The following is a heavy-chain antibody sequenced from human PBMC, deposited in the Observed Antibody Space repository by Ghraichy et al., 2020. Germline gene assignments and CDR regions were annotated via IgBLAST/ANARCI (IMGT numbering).Heavy chain of an antibody. J-gene: IGHJ4*02. CDR3: ARSSGWYYYDSSGYYYSYRPRAAHLSLDY. V-gene: IGHV4-34*01. Sequence: SETLSLTCAVYGGSFSGYYWSWIRQPPGKGLEWIGEINHSGSTNYNPSLKSRVTISVDTSKNQFSLKLSSVTAADTAVYYCARSSGWYYYDSSGYYYSYRPRAAHLSLDYWGQGTLVTVSS. CDR1: GGSFSGYY. D-gene: IGHD3-22*01. CDR2: INHSGST.